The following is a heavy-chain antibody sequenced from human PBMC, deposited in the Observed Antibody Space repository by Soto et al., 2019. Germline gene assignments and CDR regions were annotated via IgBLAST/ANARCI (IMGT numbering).Heavy chain of an antibody. CDR1: GFTFSSYG. D-gene: IGHD6-13*01. Sequence: PGGSLRLSCAASGFTFSSYGMHWVRQAPGKGLEWVAVIWYDGSNKYYADSVKGRFTISRDNSKNTLYLQMNSLRAEDTAVYYCARDPDPYSSSWTFDYWGQGTLVTVSS. CDR3: ARDPDPYSSSWTFDY. J-gene: IGHJ4*02. V-gene: IGHV3-33*01. CDR2: IWYDGSNK.